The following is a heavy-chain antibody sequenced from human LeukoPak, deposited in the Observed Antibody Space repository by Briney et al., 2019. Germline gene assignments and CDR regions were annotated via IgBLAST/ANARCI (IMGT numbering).Heavy chain of an antibody. CDR1: GGSISSSSYY. CDR2: IYYSGST. V-gene: IGHV4-39*07. CDR3: ARDNQDSSGYSNNWFDP. D-gene: IGHD3-22*01. Sequence: SETLSLTCTVSGGSISSSSYYWGWIRQPPGKGLEWIGSIYYSGSTYYNPSLKSRVTISVDTSKNQFSLKLSSVTAADTAVYYCARDNQDSSGYSNNWFDPWGQGTLVTVSS. J-gene: IGHJ5*02.